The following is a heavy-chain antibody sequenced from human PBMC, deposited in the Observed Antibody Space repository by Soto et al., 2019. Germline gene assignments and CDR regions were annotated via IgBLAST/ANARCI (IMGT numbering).Heavy chain of an antibody. J-gene: IGHJ5*02. CDR3: AREGGSLNWFDP. CDR2: ISSSSSTI. D-gene: IGHD1-26*01. V-gene: IGHV3-48*02. Sequence: GGSLRLSCEASGFTFSSYGMHWFRQAPGKGLEWVSYISSSSSTIYYADAVKGRFTISRDNAKNSLYLQMNSLRDEDTAVYYCAREGGSLNWFDPWGQGTLVTVSS. CDR1: GFTFSSYG.